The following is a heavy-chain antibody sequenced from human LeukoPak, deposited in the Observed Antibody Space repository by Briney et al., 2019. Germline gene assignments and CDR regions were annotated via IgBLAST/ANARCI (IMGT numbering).Heavy chain of an antibody. Sequence: PSGTLSLTCTVSGGSITSYYWSWIRQSPGKGLEWIGYIYTSGNTNYNPSLKSRVTISVDTSKNQFSLKLSSVTAEDTAVYYCARRQSRFDNWFDPWGQGTLVTVSS. CDR3: ARRQSRFDNWFDP. J-gene: IGHJ5*02. CDR2: IYTSGNT. V-gene: IGHV4-4*09. CDR1: GGSITSYY. D-gene: IGHD3-3*01.